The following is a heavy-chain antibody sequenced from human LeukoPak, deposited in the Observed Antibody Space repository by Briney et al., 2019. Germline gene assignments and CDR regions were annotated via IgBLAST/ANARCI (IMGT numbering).Heavy chain of an antibody. D-gene: IGHD3-10*01. CDR1: GFTVSSNY. V-gene: IGHV3-66*01. Sequence: GGSLRLSCTASGFTVSSNYMSWARQAPGRGLEWVSVIYSGGSTYYADSVKGRFTISRDNSKNTLFLQMNSLRAGDTAVYYCARGTVTMVDYWGQGTLVTVSS. CDR3: ARGTVTMVDY. CDR2: IYSGGST. J-gene: IGHJ4*02.